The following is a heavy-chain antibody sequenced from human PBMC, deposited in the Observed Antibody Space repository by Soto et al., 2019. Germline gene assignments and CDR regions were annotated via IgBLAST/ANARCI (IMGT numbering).Heavy chain of an antibody. CDR3: AKDLLPNTVTTCGS. Sequence: QVQLVESGGGAVQPGRSLRLSCAASGFTFDSHGMHWVRQAPGKGLEWVAVISSDGNNKYYADSVKGRFTISRDNFNNLLYPQRSSLRAEDTAVYYCAKDLLPNTVTTCGSWGQGTLVSVSS. V-gene: IGHV3-30*18. J-gene: IGHJ5*02. CDR2: ISSDGNNK. D-gene: IGHD4-17*01. CDR1: GFTFDSHG.